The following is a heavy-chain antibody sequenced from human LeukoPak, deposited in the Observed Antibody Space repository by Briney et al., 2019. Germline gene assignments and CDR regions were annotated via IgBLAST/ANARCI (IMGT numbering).Heavy chain of an antibody. J-gene: IGHJ4*02. CDR2: ISADGGST. Sequence: GGSLRLSCVASGLNFDDSAMHCVRQAPGKGLEWVSLISADGGSTFSADSVKGRFSISRDNSKNSLYLQMNSLRSEDTAMYYCAKESGKFDYWGQGTLVAVSS. CDR3: AKESGKFDY. V-gene: IGHV3-43*02. CDR1: GLNFDDSA.